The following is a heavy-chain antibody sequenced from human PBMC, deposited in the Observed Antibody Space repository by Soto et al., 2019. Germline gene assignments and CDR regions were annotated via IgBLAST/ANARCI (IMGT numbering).Heavy chain of an antibody. CDR1: GFTFSNYA. CDR3: ATTVDSSERYPG. Sequence: GGSLRLSCAASGFTFSNYAMSWVRQAPEKGLEWVSSITGDGGSTYHADSVKGRFTISRDNSKNTLFLQMNSLRAEDTAVYYCATTVDSSERYPGWGQGTLVTV. D-gene: IGHD6-19*01. V-gene: IGHV3-23*01. J-gene: IGHJ4*02. CDR2: ITGDGGST.